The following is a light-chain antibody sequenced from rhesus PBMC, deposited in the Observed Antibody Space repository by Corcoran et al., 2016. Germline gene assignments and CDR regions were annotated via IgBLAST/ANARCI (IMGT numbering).Light chain of an antibody. CDR2: KAS. J-gene: IGKJ1*01. V-gene: IGKV1-25*01. Sequence: DIQMTQSPSSLSASVGDTVTITCRASQDVRSYLSWFQQKPGKAPKLLIYKASTLQSGVPSRFSGRGSGTDFTLTISSLQSEDFATYYSQQYSSSPWTFGQGTKVEIK. CDR1: QDVRSY. CDR3: QQYSSSPWT.